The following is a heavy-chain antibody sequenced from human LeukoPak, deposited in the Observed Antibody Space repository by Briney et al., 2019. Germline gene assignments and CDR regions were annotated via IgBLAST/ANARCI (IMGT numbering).Heavy chain of an antibody. CDR1: GFTFSSYG. J-gene: IGHJ6*02. CDR3: AKGPAGPLMDV. V-gene: IGHV3-30*18. CDR2: ISYDGSNK. Sequence: QPRGSLRLSCAASGFTFSSYGMHWVRQAPGKGLEWVAVISYDGSNKYYADSVKGRFTISRDNSKNTLYLQMNSLRAEDTAVYYCAKGPAGPLMDVWGQGTTVTVSS.